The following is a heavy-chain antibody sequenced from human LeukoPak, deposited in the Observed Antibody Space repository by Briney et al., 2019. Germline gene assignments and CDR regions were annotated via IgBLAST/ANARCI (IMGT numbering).Heavy chain of an antibody. D-gene: IGHD3-10*01. V-gene: IGHV3-48*01. CDR1: GFTFSSYT. J-gene: IGHJ4*02. CDR2: ISSSSSTI. CDR3: AKDRVLLWFGDFDY. Sequence: GGSLRLSCAASGFTFSSYTINWVRQAPGKGLEWVSYISSSSSTIYYADSVKGRFTISRDNAKNSLYLQMNSLRAEDTAVYYCAKDRVLLWFGDFDYWGQGTLVTVSS.